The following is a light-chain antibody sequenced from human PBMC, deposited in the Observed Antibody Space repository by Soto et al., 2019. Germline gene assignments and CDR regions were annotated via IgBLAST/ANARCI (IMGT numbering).Light chain of an antibody. CDR2: DAY. J-gene: IGKJ4*01. Sequence: DTVMTQSPATPSCSPGEGATVSCLASQSISSNLAWYQQKPGQANRLVIFDAYTRATGIKDRFSGGGSGTDFTLTIRSLQPEDFATYYCKKVNVYPSNVGGGTTVDLK. V-gene: IGKV3-15*01. CDR1: QSISSN. CDR3: KKVNVYPSN.